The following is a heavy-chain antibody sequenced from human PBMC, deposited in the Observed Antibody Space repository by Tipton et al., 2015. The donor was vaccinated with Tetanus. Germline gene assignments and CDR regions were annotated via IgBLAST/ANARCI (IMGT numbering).Heavy chain of an antibody. D-gene: IGHD1-7*01. CDR2: IHFGGDT. Sequence: TLSLTCAVYAGSFSGYYWTWIRQSPGRGLEWIGTIHFGGDTAYNPSLRSRVTISVDTSRNHVSLKMTSVTAADTALYYCSSGSGTAISEDWGQGTLVTVSS. V-gene: IGHV4-34*01. CDR3: SSGSGTAISED. J-gene: IGHJ4*02. CDR1: AGSFSGYY.